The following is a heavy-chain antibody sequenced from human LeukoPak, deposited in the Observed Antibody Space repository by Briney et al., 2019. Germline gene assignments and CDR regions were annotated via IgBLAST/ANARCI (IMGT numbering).Heavy chain of an antibody. J-gene: IGHJ4*02. V-gene: IGHV3-48*03. CDR2: SSSSGTTI. CDR3: ARPDGDYYYGSGSYFHY. D-gene: IGHD3-10*01. CDR1: GFTFSRYE. Sequence: GGSLRLSCAASGFTFSRYEMNWVRQAPGKGLEWVSYSSSSGTTIYYADSVKGRFTISRDNAKNSLYLQMNSLRAEDTAVYYCARPDGDYYYGSGSYFHYWGQGTLVTVSS.